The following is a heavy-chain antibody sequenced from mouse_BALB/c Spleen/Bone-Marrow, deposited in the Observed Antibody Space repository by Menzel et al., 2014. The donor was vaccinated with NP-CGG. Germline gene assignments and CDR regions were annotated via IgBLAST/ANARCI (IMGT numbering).Heavy chain of an antibody. Sequence: QVQLQQSGAELAKPGASVKMSCKASGYTFTSYWMHWVKQRPGQGLEWIGYINPSTGYTEYNQKFKDKATLTADKSSSTAYVQLSSLTSEDSAVYYCARYPYYDYDGFAYWGQGTLVTVSA. J-gene: IGHJ3*01. V-gene: IGHV1-7*01. CDR3: ARYPYYDYDGFAY. CDR2: INPSTGYT. CDR1: GYTFTSYW. D-gene: IGHD2-4*01.